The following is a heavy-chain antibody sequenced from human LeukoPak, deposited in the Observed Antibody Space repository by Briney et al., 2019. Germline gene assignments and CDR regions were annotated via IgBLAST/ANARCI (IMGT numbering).Heavy chain of an antibody. CDR2: IYISGTT. J-gene: IGHJ4*02. CDR3: ARHQGLAWSGYYMGY. Sequence: VKPSETLSLTCTVSGGSISSGYYYWGWIRQPPGKGLEWIGSIYISGTTYYNPSLKSRVTISVDTSKNQFSLKLSSVTAADTAMFYCARHQGLAWSGYYMGYWGQGILVTVSS. CDR1: GGSISSGYYY. D-gene: IGHD3-3*01. V-gene: IGHV4-39*01.